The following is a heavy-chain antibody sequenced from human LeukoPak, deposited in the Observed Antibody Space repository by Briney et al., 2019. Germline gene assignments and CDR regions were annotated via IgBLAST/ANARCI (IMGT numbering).Heavy chain of an antibody. CDR2: IYSGGST. D-gene: IGHD3-16*01. Sequence: SGGSLRLSCVASGFTVSSNYMSWVRQAPGKGLEWVSVIYSGGSTYYADSVKGRFTISRDNSKNTLYLQMNSLRAEDTAVYYCARDQEGDPGGAFDIWGQGTMVTVSS. CDR1: GFTVSSNY. V-gene: IGHV3-66*01. CDR3: ARDQEGDPGGAFDI. J-gene: IGHJ3*02.